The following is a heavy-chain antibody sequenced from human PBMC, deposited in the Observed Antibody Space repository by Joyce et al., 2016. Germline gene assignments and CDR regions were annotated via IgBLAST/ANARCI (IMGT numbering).Heavy chain of an antibody. Sequence: EVQLVQSGAEVKKPGESLKISCKGSGYSVTSYWIGWVRQMPGKGLEWMGIIYPGDSDTRYSPSFQGQVTISADKSISTAYLQWNSLKASDTAMYYCARNYYGSGSYYRAFDYWGQGTLVTVSS. CDR2: IYPGDSDT. V-gene: IGHV5-51*01. J-gene: IGHJ4*02. D-gene: IGHD3-10*01. CDR3: ARNYYGSGSYYRAFDY. CDR1: GYSVTSYW.